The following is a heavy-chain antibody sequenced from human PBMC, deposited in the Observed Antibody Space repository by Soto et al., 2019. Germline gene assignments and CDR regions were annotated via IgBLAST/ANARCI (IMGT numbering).Heavy chain of an antibody. V-gene: IGHV4-31*03. D-gene: IGHD6-6*01. CDR2: IYYSGST. CDR3: ARDRLSIAARVFDY. J-gene: IGHJ4*02. Sequence: TLSLTCTVSGGSISSGGYYWSWIRQHPGKGLEWIGYIYYSGSTYYNPSLKSRVTISVDTSKNQFSLKLSSVTAADTAVYYCARDRLSIAARVFDYWGQGTLVTVSS. CDR1: GGSISSGGYY.